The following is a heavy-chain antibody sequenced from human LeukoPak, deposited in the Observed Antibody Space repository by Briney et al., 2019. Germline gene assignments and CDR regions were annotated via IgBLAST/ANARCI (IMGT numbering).Heavy chain of an antibody. V-gene: IGHV3-23*01. Sequence: GGSLRLSCAASGFTFSSYAMSWVRQAPGKGLEWVSAISGSGGSTYYADSVKGRFTISRDNSKNTLYLQMNSLRAEDTAVYYCANAIFGVVNTPYYYYGMDVWGQGTTVTVSS. CDR3: ANAIFGVVNTPYYYYGMDV. CDR1: GFTFSSYA. CDR2: ISGSGGST. J-gene: IGHJ6*02. D-gene: IGHD3-3*01.